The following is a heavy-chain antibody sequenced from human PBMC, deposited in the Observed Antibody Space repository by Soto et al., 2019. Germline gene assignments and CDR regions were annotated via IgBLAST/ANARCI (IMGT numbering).Heavy chain of an antibody. CDR3: AKEYSSGWGDYYYGMDV. CDR1: GFTFSSYG. J-gene: IGHJ6*02. Sequence: QVQLVESGGGVVQPGRSLRLSCAASGFTFSSYGMHWVRQAPGKGLEWVAVISYDGSNKYYADSVKGRFTISRDNSKNTLYLQMNSLRAEDTAVYYCAKEYSSGWGDYYYGMDVWGQGTTVTVSS. D-gene: IGHD6-19*01. CDR2: ISYDGSNK. V-gene: IGHV3-30*18.